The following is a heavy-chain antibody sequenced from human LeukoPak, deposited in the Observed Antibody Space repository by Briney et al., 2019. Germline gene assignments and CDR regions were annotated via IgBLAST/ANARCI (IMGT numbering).Heavy chain of an antibody. CDR1: GFTFSSYA. J-gene: IGHJ4*02. V-gene: IGHV3-23*01. Sequence: GGSLRLSCAASGFTFSSYAMSWVRQAPRKGLEWVSAISGSGGSTYYADSVKGRFTISRDNSKNTLYLQMNSLRAEDTAVYYCAKDKGGDIVVLYYFDYWGQGTLVTVSS. CDR2: ISGSGGST. D-gene: IGHD2-2*01. CDR3: AKDKGGDIVVLYYFDY.